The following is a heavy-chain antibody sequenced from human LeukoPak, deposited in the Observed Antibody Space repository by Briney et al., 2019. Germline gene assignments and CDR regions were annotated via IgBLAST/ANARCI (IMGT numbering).Heavy chain of an antibody. D-gene: IGHD6-6*01. CDR1: GFTFSSYA. J-gene: IGHJ4*02. Sequence: GGSLRLSCAASGFTFSSYAMHWVRQAPGKGLEWVSAISGSGGSTYYADSVKGRFTISRDNSKNTLYLQMNSLRAEDTAVYYCAKGTYSSYDPPSYDWGQGTLVTVSS. V-gene: IGHV3-23*01. CDR2: ISGSGGST. CDR3: AKGTYSSYDPPSYD.